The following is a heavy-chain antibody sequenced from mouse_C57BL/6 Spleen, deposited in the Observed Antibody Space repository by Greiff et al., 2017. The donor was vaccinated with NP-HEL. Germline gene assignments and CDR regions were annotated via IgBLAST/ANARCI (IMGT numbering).Heavy chain of an antibody. CDR1: GYSITSGYY. D-gene: IGHD1-1*02. CDR3: ARLTMVPFAY. J-gene: IGHJ3*01. CDR2: ISYDGSN. Sequence: ESGPGLVKPSQSLSLTCSVTGYSITSGYYWNWIRQFPGNKLEWMGYISYDGSNNYNPSLKNRISITRDTSKNQFFLKLNSVTTEDTATYYCARLTMVPFAYWGQGTLVTVSA. V-gene: IGHV3-6*01.